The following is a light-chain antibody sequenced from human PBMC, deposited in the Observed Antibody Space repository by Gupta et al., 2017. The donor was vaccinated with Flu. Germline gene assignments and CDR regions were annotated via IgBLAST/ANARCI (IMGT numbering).Light chain of an antibody. Sequence: VGDRFIITCRASQDITKSLNWYQQKPGKAPNLLIYDASNLETGVPPRFSGSGSGTDFTFTISSLQAEDIATYYCQQFHDLPTFGQGTTVEIK. V-gene: IGKV1-33*01. CDR1: QDITKS. CDR3: QQFHDLPT. J-gene: IGKJ2*01. CDR2: DAS.